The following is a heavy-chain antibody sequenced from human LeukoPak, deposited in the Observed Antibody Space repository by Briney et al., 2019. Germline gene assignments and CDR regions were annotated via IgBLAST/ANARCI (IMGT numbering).Heavy chain of an antibody. D-gene: IGHD6-13*01. CDR2: INPSGDNT. Sequence: GASVKVSCKASGYIFTSYYMHWVRQAPGQGLEWMGIINPSGDNTNYAQKFKGRVTMTRDTSTSTVYLDLSSLRSEDTAVYYCVSSIAAAPFDSWGQGTLVTVSS. CDR3: VSSIAAAPFDS. J-gene: IGHJ4*02. V-gene: IGHV1-46*01. CDR1: GYIFTSYY.